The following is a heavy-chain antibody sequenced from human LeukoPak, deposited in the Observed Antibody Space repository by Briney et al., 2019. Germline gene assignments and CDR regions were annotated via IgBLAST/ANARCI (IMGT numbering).Heavy chain of an antibody. CDR3: ARASFQRWLQLGGD. Sequence: TGGSLRLSWTASGFTFSTYSMNWVRQAPGKGLEWVSYISSSSSTIYYADSVKGRFTISRDNAKNSLYLQMNSLRDEDTAVYYCARASFQRWLQLGGDWGQGTLATVPS. CDR2: ISSSSSTI. V-gene: IGHV3-48*02. CDR1: GFTFSTYS. J-gene: IGHJ4*02. D-gene: IGHD5-24*01.